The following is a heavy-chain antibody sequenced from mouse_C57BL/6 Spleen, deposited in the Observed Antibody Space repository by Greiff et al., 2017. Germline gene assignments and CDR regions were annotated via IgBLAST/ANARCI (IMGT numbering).Heavy chain of an antibody. V-gene: IGHV5-6*01. CDR2: ISSGGSYT. CDR1: GFTFSSYG. D-gene: IGHD1-1*01. Sequence: EVMLVESGGDLVKPGGSLKLSCAASGFTFSSYGMSWVRPTPDKRLEWVATISSGGSYTYYPDRVKGRFTIARDNAKNTLYLQKSNLKSEDTAMYYCASPYGSSSWFAYWGQGTLVTVSA. J-gene: IGHJ3*01. CDR3: ASPYGSSSWFAY.